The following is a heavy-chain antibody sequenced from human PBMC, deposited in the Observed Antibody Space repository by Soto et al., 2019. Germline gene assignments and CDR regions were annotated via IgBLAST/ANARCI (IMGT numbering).Heavy chain of an antibody. D-gene: IGHD6-6*01. Sequence: QVQLVESGGGVVQPGRSLGLSCAASGFTFSSYGMHWVRQAPGKGLEWVAVISYDGSNKYYADSVKGRFTISRDNSKNTLYLQMNSLRAEDTAVYYCAKPLAARPYYYFDYWGQGTLVTVSS. CDR1: GFTFSSYG. CDR2: ISYDGSNK. J-gene: IGHJ4*02. CDR3: AKPLAARPYYYFDY. V-gene: IGHV3-30*18.